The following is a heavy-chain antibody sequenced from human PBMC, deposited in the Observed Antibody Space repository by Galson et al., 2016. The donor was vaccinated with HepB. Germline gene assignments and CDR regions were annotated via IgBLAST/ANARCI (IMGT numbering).Heavy chain of an antibody. D-gene: IGHD6-13*01. CDR2: IYPGDSDT. CDR1: GYSFTTYW. J-gene: IGHJ4*02. CDR3: ARTVSIAAAGGADY. V-gene: IGHV5-51*01. Sequence: QSGAEVKKPGESLKISCKGSGYSFTTYWIGWVRQMPGKGLERMGMIYPGDSDTRYSPSFQGQVTISADQSINTAYLQWSSRKASDTAMYYCARTVSIAAAGGADYWGQGTLVTVSS.